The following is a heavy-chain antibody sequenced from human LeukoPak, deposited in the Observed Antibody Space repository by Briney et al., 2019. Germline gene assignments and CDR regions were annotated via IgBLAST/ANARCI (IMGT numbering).Heavy chain of an antibody. D-gene: IGHD4-17*01. Sequence: GASVKVSCKASGGTFNSYAISWVRQAPGQGLEWMGGIIPIFGTANYAQKFQGRVTITADESTSTAYMELSSLRSDDTAVYYCTRDRGYGEDSFDPWGQGTLVSVSS. CDR1: GGTFNSYA. CDR3: TRDRGYGEDSFDP. V-gene: IGHV1-69*13. CDR2: IIPIFGTA. J-gene: IGHJ5*02.